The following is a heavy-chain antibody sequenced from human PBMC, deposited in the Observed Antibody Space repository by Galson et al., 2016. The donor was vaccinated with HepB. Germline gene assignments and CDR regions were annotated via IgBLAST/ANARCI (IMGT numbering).Heavy chain of an antibody. V-gene: IGHV4-31*03. D-gene: IGHD4-17*01. J-gene: IGHJ6*02. CDR2: IYYSGST. CDR1: GGSISSGDYY. Sequence: TLSLTCTVSGGSISSGDYYWSWIRQHPEKGLEWIGYIYYSGSTYYNPSLKSRVTISVDTSKNQFSLRLSSVTAADTAVYYCARDHGDYGYFYYGMDVWGQGTTVTVSS. CDR3: ARDHGDYGYFYYGMDV.